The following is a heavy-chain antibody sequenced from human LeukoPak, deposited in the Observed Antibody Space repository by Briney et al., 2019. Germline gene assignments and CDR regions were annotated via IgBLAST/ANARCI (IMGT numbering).Heavy chain of an antibody. CDR3: ARTGATIYYYYMDV. CDR2: ISSSSSTI. CDR1: GFTFSSYS. Sequence: GGSLRLSCAASGFTFSSYSMNWVRQAPGKGLEGVSYISSSSSTIYYADSVKGRFTISRDNAKNSLYLQMNSLRAEDTAVYYCARTGATIYYYYMDVWGKGTTVTVSS. J-gene: IGHJ6*03. V-gene: IGHV3-48*01. D-gene: IGHD1-26*01.